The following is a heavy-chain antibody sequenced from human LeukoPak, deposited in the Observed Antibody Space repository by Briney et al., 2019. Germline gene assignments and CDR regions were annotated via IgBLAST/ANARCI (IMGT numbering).Heavy chain of an antibody. V-gene: IGHV4-31*03. Sequence: SSQTLFLTCTVSGGSISSGGYYWSWIRQHPGKGLEWIGYIYYSGSTYYNPSLKSRVTISVDTSKNQFSLKLSSVTAADTAVYYCARGDLRYFDYWGQGTLVTVSS. J-gene: IGHJ4*02. CDR3: ARGDLRYFDY. CDR1: GGSISSGGYY. CDR2: IYYSGST.